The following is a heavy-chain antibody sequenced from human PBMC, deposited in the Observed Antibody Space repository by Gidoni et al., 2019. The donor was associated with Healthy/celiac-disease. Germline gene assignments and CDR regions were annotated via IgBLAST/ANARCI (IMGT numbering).Heavy chain of an antibody. CDR1: GFTFRSYS. CDR3: ARDAPLVVVGPLFDY. D-gene: IGHD2-15*01. J-gene: IGHJ4*02. CDR2: ISSSSSYI. V-gene: IGHV3-21*01. Sequence: EVQLVESGGGLVKPGGSLRPSGAASGFTFRSYSMNWVRQAPGKGLEWVSSISSSSSYIHCADSVKGRFTISRDNAKNSLYLQMNSLRAEDTAVYYCARDAPLVVVGPLFDYWGQGTLVTVSS.